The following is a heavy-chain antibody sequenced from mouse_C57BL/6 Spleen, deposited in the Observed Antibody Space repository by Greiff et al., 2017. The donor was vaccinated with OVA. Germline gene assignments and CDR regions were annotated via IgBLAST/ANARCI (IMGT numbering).Heavy chain of an antibody. D-gene: IGHD1-1*02. CDR2: ISDGGSYT. J-gene: IGHJ1*03. CDR3: ARRVAGDWYFDV. V-gene: IGHV5-4*03. Sequence: EVKLVESGGGLVKPGGSLKLSCAASGFTFSSYAMSWVRQTPEKRLEWVATISDGGSYTYYPDNVKGRFTISRDNAKNNLYLQRSHLKAEDTAMYYCARRVAGDWYFDVWGTGTTVTVSS. CDR1: GFTFSSYA.